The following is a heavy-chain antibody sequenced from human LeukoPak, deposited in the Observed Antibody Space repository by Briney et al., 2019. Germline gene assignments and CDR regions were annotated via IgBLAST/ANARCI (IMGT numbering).Heavy chain of an antibody. CDR3: AGHGYDYVWGSVNY. D-gene: IGHD3-16*01. CDR2: IYYSGST. CDR1: GGSISSSSYY. V-gene: IGHV4-39*01. Sequence: SETLSLTCTVSGGSISSSSYYWGWIRQPPGKGLEWIGSIYYSGSTYYNPSLKSRVTISVDTSKNQFSLKLSSVTAADTAVYYCAGHGYDYVWGSVNYWGQGTLVTVSS. J-gene: IGHJ4*02.